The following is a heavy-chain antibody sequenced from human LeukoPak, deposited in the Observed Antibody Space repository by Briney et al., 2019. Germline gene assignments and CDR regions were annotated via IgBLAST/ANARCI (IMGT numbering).Heavy chain of an antibody. CDR3: ANAERDYYDSSGYSMVEFDY. V-gene: IGHV1-69*04. CDR1: GGTFSSYA. Sequence: SVKVSCKASGGTFSSYAISWVRQAPGQGLEWMGRIIPILGIANYAQKFQGRVTITADKSTSTVYMELSSLRSEDTAVYYCANAERDYYDSSGYSMVEFDYWGQGTLVTVSS. D-gene: IGHD3-22*01. J-gene: IGHJ4*02. CDR2: IIPILGIA.